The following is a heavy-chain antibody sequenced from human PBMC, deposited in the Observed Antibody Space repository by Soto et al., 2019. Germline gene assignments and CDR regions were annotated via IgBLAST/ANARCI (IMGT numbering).Heavy chain of an antibody. V-gene: IGHV4-39*01. CDR2: INYSGST. CDR3: ARLERAAAYYYYYYMDV. J-gene: IGHJ6*03. Sequence: QLQLQESGPGLVKPSETLSLTCTVSGGSISSSSYYWGWIRQPPGKGLEWIGSINYSGSTYNNPSLKGRVTISVDTSKNQFSLKLSSVTAADTAVYYCARLERAAAYYYYYYMDVWGKGTTVTVSS. CDR1: GGSISSSSYY. D-gene: IGHD6-13*01.